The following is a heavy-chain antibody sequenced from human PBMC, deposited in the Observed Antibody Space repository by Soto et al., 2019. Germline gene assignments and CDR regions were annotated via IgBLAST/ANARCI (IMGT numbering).Heavy chain of an antibody. V-gene: IGHV4-59*01. CDR2: IYYSGDT. CDR1: GGSISSYY. Sequence: KTSETLSLTCTVSGGSISSYYWSWIRQPPGKGLEWIGCIYYSGDTNYNPSLKSRVTISVDTSKNQFSLSLSSLTAADTAVYYCARDTRYGVLDYWGQGTLVTVSS. CDR3: ARDTRYGVLDY. J-gene: IGHJ4*02. D-gene: IGHD4-17*01.